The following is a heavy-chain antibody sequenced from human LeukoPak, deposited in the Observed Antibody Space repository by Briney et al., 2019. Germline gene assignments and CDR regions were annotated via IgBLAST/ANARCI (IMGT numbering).Heavy chain of an antibody. D-gene: IGHD3-3*01. CDR1: GFIFSTYW. J-gene: IGHJ6*02. Sequence: GGSLRLSCGASGFIFSTYWMNWVRQAPGKGLEWVANIKQDGSEKYYVDSVKGRFTISRDNAKNSLYLQMNSLRAEDTAVYYCARDPTYYDFWSGPDYYYYGMDVWGQGTTVTVSS. V-gene: IGHV3-7*03. CDR3: ARDPTYYDFWSGPDYYYYGMDV. CDR2: IKQDGSEK.